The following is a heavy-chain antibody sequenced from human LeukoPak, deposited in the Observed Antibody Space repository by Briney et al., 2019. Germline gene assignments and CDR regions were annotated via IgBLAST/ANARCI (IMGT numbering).Heavy chain of an antibody. J-gene: IGHJ4*02. CDR1: GDSISAYY. V-gene: IGHV4-59*08. Sequence: SETLSLTCTVSGDSISAYYWTWIRQPPGKGLEWIGYIYYSGSIASNPSLKSRVTILADTSKNQFSLKLNSVTAADTAVFYCAANSADYNTLGSSYKVWGQGTLVTVSS. CDR2: IYYSGSI. CDR3: AANSADYNTLGSSYKV. D-gene: IGHD3-10*01.